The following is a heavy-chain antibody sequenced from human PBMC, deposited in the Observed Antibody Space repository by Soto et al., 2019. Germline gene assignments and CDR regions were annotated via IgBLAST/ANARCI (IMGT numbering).Heavy chain of an antibody. CDR3: AKVRALRFLEWLLSTDFDY. V-gene: IGHV3-30*18. CDR2: ISYDGSNK. D-gene: IGHD3-3*01. Sequence: QVQLVESGGGVVQPGRSLRLSCAASGFTFSSYGMHRVRQAPGKGLEWVAVISYDGSNKYYADSVKGRFTISRDNSKNTLYLQMNSLRAEDTAVYYCAKVRALRFLEWLLSTDFDYWGQGTLVTVSS. CDR1: GFTFSSYG. J-gene: IGHJ4*02.